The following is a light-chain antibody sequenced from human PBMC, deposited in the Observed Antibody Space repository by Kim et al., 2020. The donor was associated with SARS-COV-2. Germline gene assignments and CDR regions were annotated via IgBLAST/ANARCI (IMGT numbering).Light chain of an antibody. J-gene: IGKJ2*01. CDR1: QSVSSN. V-gene: IGKV3-15*01. CDR3: QQYNNWPYT. CDR2: GAS. Sequence: VSPGERATLPCRASQSVSSNLAWYQQKPGQAPRLLIYGASTRATGIPARFSGSGSGTEFTLTISSLQSEDFAVYYCQQYNNWPYTFGQGTKLEI.